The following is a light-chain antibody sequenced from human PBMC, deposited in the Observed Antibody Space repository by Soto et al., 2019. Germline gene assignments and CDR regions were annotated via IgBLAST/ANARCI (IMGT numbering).Light chain of an antibody. V-gene: IGKV3-20*01. CDR1: QSVSSSY. Sequence: EIVLTQSPGTLSLSPGERATLSCRASQSVSSSYLAWYQQKPGQAPRLLIYGSSSRATGIADRFSGSGSGTVFTLTINRLEPEDFAVYYCQQYGSSPQTFGQGTKVDIK. J-gene: IGKJ1*01. CDR2: GSS. CDR3: QQYGSSPQT.